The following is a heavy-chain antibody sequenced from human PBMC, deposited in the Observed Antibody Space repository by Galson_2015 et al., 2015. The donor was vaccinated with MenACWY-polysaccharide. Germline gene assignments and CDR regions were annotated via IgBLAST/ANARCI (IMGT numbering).Heavy chain of an antibody. CDR1: GFSFSTYW. J-gene: IGHJ5*02. V-gene: IGHV3-74*01. D-gene: IGHD2-15*01. CDR2: INADGSAT. Sequence: SLRLSCAASGFSFSTYWMHWVRHAPGKGLVWVSRINADGSATDYADSVRGRFTISRDNAKTTQYLEMNSLSAEDTAVYYCTKAGAKYCRGSSCYFNWFDPWGQGTLVTVSS. CDR3: TKAGAKYCRGSSCYFNWFDP.